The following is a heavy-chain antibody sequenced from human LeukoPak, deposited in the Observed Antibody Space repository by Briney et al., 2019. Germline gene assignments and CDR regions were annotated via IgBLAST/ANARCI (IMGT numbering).Heavy chain of an antibody. Sequence: GGSLRLSCAASGFTFSSYGMHWVRQAPGKGLEWVAVIWYDGSNKYYADSVKGRFTISRDNSKNTLYLQMNSLRAEDTAVYYCARDITPIDRSSDTPMGGRFDPWGQGTLVTVSS. V-gene: IGHV3-33*01. CDR2: IWYDGSNK. J-gene: IGHJ5*02. CDR1: GFTFSSYG. CDR3: ARDITPIDRSSDTPMGGRFDP. D-gene: IGHD2-15*01.